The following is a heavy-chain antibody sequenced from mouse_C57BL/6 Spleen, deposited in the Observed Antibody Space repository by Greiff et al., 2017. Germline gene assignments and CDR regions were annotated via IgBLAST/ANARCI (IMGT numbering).Heavy chain of an antibody. CDR2: IDPSDSYT. V-gene: IGHV1-50*01. CDR3: ARRGGRDFHYYAMDY. CDR1: GYTFTSYW. Sequence: QVQLQQPGAELVKPGASVKLSCKASGYTFTSYWMQWVKQRPGQGLEWIGEIDPSDSYTNYNQKFKGKATLTVDTSSSTAYMQLSSLTSEDSAVYYYARRGGRDFHYYAMDYWGQGTSVTVSS. J-gene: IGHJ4*01. D-gene: IGHD3-3*01.